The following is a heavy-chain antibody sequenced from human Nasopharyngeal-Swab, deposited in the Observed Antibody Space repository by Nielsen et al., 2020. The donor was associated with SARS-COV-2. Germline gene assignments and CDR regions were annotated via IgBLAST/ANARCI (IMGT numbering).Heavy chain of an antibody. Sequence: GESLKISCAASGFSFSSYAMSWVRLAPGKGLEWVASITSRGDRTYYGDSVKGRFTIFRENYKNTLYLQLNSLRAEDTARYYCARFSRCDDDCPSDYWGQGTLVTVSS. CDR3: ARFSRCDDDCPSDY. CDR1: GFSFSSYA. V-gene: IGHV3-23*01. J-gene: IGHJ4*02. CDR2: ITSRGDRT. D-gene: IGHD2-21*02.